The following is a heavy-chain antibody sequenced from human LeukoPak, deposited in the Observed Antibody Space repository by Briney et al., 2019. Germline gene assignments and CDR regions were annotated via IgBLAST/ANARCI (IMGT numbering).Heavy chain of an antibody. V-gene: IGHV3-7*05. CDR2: IKQDGSEK. CDR1: GFTFSSYW. D-gene: IGHD2-2*02. J-gene: IGHJ4*02. CDR3: AREECSSSSCYTFDH. Sequence: GGSLRLSCAASGFTFSSYWMSWVRQAPGKGLEWVANIKQDGSEKYYVDSVKGRFTISRDNAKNSLYLQMNSLRAEDTAVYYCAREECSSSSCYTFDHWGQGTLVTVSS.